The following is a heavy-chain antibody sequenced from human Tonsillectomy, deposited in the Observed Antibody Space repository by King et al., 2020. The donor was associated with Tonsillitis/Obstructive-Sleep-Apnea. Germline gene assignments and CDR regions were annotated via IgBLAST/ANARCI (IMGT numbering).Heavy chain of an antibody. V-gene: IGHV3-30*01. Sequence: VQLVESGGGVVQPGRSLRLSCAASGFTFSSYAMHWVRQAPDKGLEWVAVISYDGSNKYYAASVKGLFTISSDNSKNTQYLQMNSLRAEETAVYYCASLYGDYQVGYFDYWGQGTLVTVSS. CDR2: ISYDGSNK. J-gene: IGHJ4*02. CDR1: GFTFSSYA. CDR3: ASLYGDYQVGYFDY. D-gene: IGHD4-17*01.